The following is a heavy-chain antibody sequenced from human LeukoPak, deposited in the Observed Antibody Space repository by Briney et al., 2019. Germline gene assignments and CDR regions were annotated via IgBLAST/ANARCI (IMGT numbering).Heavy chain of an antibody. J-gene: IGHJ1*01. Sequence: GGSLRLSCAASGFTFSSYAMSWVRQAPGKGLEWVSAIRGSGAGTYYADSVKGRFTISRDNSKNTLYLQMNSLRAEDTAVYYCAKSRELLNAEYFQHWGQGTLVTVSS. CDR2: IRGSGAGT. CDR1: GFTFSSYA. CDR3: AKSRELLNAEYFQH. D-gene: IGHD1-26*01. V-gene: IGHV3-23*01.